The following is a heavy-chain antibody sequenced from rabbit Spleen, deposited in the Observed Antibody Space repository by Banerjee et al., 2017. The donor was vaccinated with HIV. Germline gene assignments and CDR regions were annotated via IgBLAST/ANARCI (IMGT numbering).Heavy chain of an antibody. J-gene: IGHJ6*01. CDR3: ARDTSSSFSSYGMDL. V-gene: IGHV1S40*01. D-gene: IGHD1-1*01. CDR1: GFSFSSGYD. CDR2: IYAGTIGST. Sequence: QQLVESGGGLVKPGASLTLTCKASGFSFSSGYDMCWVRQAPGKGLEWIACIYAGTIGSTYSASWAKGRFTCSKTSSTTVTLQMTSLTAADTATYFCARDTSSSFSSYGMDLWGPGTLVTVS.